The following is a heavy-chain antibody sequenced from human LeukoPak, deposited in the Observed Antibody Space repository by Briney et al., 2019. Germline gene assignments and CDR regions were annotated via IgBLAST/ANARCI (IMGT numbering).Heavy chain of an antibody. V-gene: IGHV4-30-4*01. CDR3: ARRSGLSPNWFDP. CDR2: IYYAVST. J-gene: IGHJ5*02. CDR1: LGSISSGDYY. Sequence: SQTLSLTCTVSLGSISSGDYYSTWIRQPPGNCLEWIGYIYYAVSTPYNPSLKSRVTISLHTPKNQCPLKLTSVTAADTAVYYCARRSGLSPNWFDPWGQGTLVTVSS. D-gene: IGHD3-3*01.